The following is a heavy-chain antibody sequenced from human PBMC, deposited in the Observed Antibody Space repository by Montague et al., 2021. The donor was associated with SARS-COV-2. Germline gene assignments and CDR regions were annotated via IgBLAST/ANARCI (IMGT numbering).Heavy chain of an antibody. D-gene: IGHD2-21*02. J-gene: IGHJ4*02. V-gene: IGHV4-38-2*02. CDR1: GGSISSDYY. Sequence: SETLSLTCTVAGGSISSDYYWSWLRQPPGKGLECIGSKSYSGTTYHNPSLKSRAAISVSTSQNVLSLELSFVTAAATAVYYCARVFKHCDSRNCYSFFDHWGQGTLVSVSS. CDR3: ARVFKHCDSRNCYSFFDH. CDR2: KSYSGTT.